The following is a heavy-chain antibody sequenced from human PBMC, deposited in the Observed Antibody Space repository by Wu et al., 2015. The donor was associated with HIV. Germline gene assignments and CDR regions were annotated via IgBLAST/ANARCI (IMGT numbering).Heavy chain of an antibody. J-gene: IGHJ5*02. CDR2: MNPKSGNT. CDR3: ARGITIFGVVIFGWFDP. V-gene: IGHV1-8*03. D-gene: IGHD3-3*01. Sequence: QVRLVQSGAEVKKPGASVKVSCKASGYTFINYDINWVRQVTGQGLEWMGWMNPKSGNTGYAQKFQGRVTITRNTSTNTAYMELNSLRSEDTAVYYCARGITIFGVVIFGWFDPWGQGTLVTVSS. CDR1: GYTFINYD.